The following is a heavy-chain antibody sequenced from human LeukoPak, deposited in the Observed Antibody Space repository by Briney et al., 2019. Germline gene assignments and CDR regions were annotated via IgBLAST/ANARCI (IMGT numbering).Heavy chain of an antibody. V-gene: IGHV4-4*02. D-gene: IGHD3-9*01. CDR1: GDSISSSNW. Sequence: SETLSLTCTVSGDSISSSNWWSWVRQPPGKGLEWIGEIYHSGSTNYNPSLKSRVTISVDKSKNQFSLKLSSVTAADTAVYYCARVETQNYDILTGYYYFDYWGQGTLVTVSS. CDR2: IYHSGST. J-gene: IGHJ4*02. CDR3: ARVETQNYDILTGYYYFDY.